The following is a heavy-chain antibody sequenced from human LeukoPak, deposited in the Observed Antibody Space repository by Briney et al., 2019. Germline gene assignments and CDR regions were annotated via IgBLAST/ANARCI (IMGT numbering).Heavy chain of an antibody. D-gene: IGHD6-13*01. CDR1: GYTFTGYY. CDR2: INPNSGGT. J-gene: IGHJ6*03. CDR3: ARVLKVIRTLHYIAAAGNPSVGYYYMDV. Sequence: ASVKVSCKASGYTFTGYYMHWVRQAPGQGLEWMGWINPNSGGTNYAQKFQGRVTITRNTSISTAYMELSSLRSEDTAVYYCARVLKVIRTLHYIAAAGNPSVGYYYMDVWGKGTTVTVSS. V-gene: IGHV1-2*02.